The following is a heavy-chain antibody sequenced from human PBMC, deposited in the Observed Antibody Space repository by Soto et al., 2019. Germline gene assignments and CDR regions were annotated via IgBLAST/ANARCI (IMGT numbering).Heavy chain of an antibody. CDR3: ARVGIIGSSSVDYYYGMDV. D-gene: IGHD6-6*01. CDR2: IYYSGST. V-gene: IGHV4-31*03. J-gene: IGHJ6*02. Sequence: ASETLSLTCTVSGGSISSGGYYWSWIRQHPGKGLEWIGYIYYSGSTYYNPSLKSRVTISVDTSKNQFSLKLSSVTAADSSVYDCARVGIIGSSSVDYYYGMDVWGQGTTVTVSS. CDR1: GGSISSGGYY.